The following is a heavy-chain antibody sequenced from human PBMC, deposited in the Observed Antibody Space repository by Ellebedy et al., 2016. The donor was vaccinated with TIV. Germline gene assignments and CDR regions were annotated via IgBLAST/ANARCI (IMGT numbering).Heavy chain of an antibody. V-gene: IGHV1-69*13. J-gene: IGHJ4*02. CDR1: GGTFSSYA. Sequence: SVKVSXXASGGTFSSYAISWVRQAPGQGLEWMGGIIPIFGTANYAQKFQGRVTITADESTSTAYMELSSLRSEDTAVYYCASEVYDSSGWYYFDYWGQGTLVTVSS. D-gene: IGHD3-22*01. CDR2: IIPIFGTA. CDR3: ASEVYDSSGWYYFDY.